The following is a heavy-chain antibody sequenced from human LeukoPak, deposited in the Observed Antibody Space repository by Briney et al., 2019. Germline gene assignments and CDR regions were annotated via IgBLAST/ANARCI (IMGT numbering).Heavy chain of an antibody. CDR2: IIPIFGTA. CDR3: ARFPRTYSPPYYYYGMDV. D-gene: IGHD2-21*01. Sequence: GASVKVSCKASGGTFGSYAISWVRQAPGQGLEWMGGIIPIFGTANYAQKFQGRVTITADESTSTAYMELSSLRSEDTAVYYCARFPRTYSPPYYYYGMDVWGQGTTVTVSS. V-gene: IGHV1-69*13. J-gene: IGHJ6*02. CDR1: GGTFGSYA.